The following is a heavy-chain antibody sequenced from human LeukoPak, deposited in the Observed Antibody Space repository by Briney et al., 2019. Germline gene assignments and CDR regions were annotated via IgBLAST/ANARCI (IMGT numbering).Heavy chain of an antibody. D-gene: IGHD1-1*01. V-gene: IGHV3-74*01. CDR3: ISDHTGHDDY. J-gene: IGHJ4*02. CDR2: INIDGSTT. Sequence: GGSLRLSCAASGFSFSSYWMHWVRQAPGKGLVWVSRINIDGSTTTYTDSVKGRFTISRDNAKNTLSLQMNSLRAEDTAVYYCISDHTGHDDYWGQGTLVTVSS. CDR1: GFSFSSYW.